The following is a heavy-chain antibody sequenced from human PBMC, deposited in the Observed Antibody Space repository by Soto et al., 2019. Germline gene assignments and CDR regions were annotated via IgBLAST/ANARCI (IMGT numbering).Heavy chain of an antibody. V-gene: IGHV5-51*01. CDR1: GYSFTSYW. CDR3: ARHVGICSSTSCYSYYYYMDV. Sequence: GESLKISCKGSGYSFTSYWIGWVRQMPGKGLEWMGIIYPGDSDTRYSPSFQGQVTISADKSISTAYLQWSSLKASDTAMYYCARHVGICSSTSCYSYYYYMDVWGKGTTVTVSS. D-gene: IGHD2-2*01. J-gene: IGHJ6*03. CDR2: IYPGDSDT.